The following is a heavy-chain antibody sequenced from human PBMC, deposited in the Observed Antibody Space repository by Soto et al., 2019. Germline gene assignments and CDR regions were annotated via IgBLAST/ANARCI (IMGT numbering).Heavy chain of an antibody. CDR1: GGSISSSSCY. J-gene: IGHJ4*02. Sequence: PSETLSLTCTVSGGSISSSSCYWGWIRQPPGKGLEWIASIYYSGGAYYNPSLRRRVTISVDTSKSQFSLKRGSVTAADTAVYSCARRLSVPADFSYSASWGQGTLVTVAS. CDR2: IYYSGGA. CDR3: ARRLSVPADFSYSAS. D-gene: IGHD2-2*01. V-gene: IGHV4-39*01.